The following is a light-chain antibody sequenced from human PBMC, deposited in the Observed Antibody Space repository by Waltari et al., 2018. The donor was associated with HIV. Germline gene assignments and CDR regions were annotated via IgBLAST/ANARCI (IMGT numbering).Light chain of an antibody. J-gene: IGLJ2*01. V-gene: IGLV1-40*01. CDR1: SSHTGAIYD. Sequence: QSALTQPPSVSGAPGQRATIPCTAGSSHTGAIYDVHWYQQLPGTAPTLLIYTNINRPSGVPDRFSGSKSGTSASLAITGLQAEDEADYYCQSFDNSLGGSVIFGGGTKLTVL. CDR2: TNI. CDR3: QSFDNSLGGSVI.